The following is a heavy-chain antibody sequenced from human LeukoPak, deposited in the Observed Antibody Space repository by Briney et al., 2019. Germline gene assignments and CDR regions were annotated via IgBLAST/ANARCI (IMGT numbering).Heavy chain of an antibody. CDR1: GFTFSSYA. Sequence: QSGGSLRLSCAASGFTFSSYAMSWVRQAPGKGLEWVSAISGSGGSTYYADSVKGRFTISRDNSKNTLYLQMNSLRAEDTAVYYCANHESYYDYVWGSYPIDIWGQGTMVTVSS. V-gene: IGHV3-23*01. J-gene: IGHJ3*02. CDR3: ANHESYYDYVWGSYPIDI. D-gene: IGHD3-16*02. CDR2: ISGSGGST.